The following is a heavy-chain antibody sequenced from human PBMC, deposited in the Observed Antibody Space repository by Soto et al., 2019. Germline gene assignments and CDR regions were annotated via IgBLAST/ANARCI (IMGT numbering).Heavy chain of an antibody. CDR1: GYTFTNNY. CDR3: AREAAVVPQFAGYWLDP. Sequence: QVQLVQSGAEVRKPGASVKVSCRASGYTFTNNYIHWVRQAPGQGLESLGMIDPDGGNTRYAKKFLRRVTKTRDASTTPVHLELCSDSFDDTAVYCCAREAAVVPQFAGYWLDPWGQGTLVTVSS. J-gene: IGHJ5*02. D-gene: IGHD2-21*01. CDR2: IDPDGGNT. V-gene: IGHV1-46*01.